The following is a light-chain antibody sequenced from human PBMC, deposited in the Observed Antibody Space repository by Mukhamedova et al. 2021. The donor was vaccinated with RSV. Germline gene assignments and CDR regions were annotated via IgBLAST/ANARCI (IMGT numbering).Light chain of an antibody. V-gene: IGLV2-8*01. CDR1: SSDVGGYNY. CDR2: EVS. CDR3: SSYAGSNIGV. Sequence: GTSSDVGGYNYVSWYQQHPGKAPKLMIYEVSKWPSGVPDRFSGSKSGNTASLTVSGLQAEDEADYYCSSYAGSNIGVFGTGTKVTV. J-gene: IGLJ1*01.